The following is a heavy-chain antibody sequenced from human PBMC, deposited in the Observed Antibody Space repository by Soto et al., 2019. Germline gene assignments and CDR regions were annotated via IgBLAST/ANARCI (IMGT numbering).Heavy chain of an antibody. CDR2: IFSNDEK. Sequence: ESGPTLVNPTETLTLTCTVSGFSLSNARMGVSWIRQPPGKALEWLAHIFSNDEKSYSTSLKSRLTISKDTSKSQVVLTMTNMDPVDTATYYCARIRLSFGVVPLFWFDPWGQGTLVTVSS. CDR3: ARIRLSFGVVPLFWFDP. V-gene: IGHV2-26*01. D-gene: IGHD3-3*01. CDR1: GFSLSNARMG. J-gene: IGHJ5*02.